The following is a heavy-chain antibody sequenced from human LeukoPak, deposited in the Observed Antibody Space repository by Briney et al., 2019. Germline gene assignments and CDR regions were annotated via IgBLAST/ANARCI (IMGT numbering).Heavy chain of an antibody. CDR3: ARDSLNVQRKYYFDY. CDR1: GFTFSSYP. V-gene: IGHV3-48*01. Sequence: GGSLRLSCAASGFTFSSYPMNWVRQAPGKGLEWVSYIDSGSRITYYADSVKGRFTISRDNAKGSLYLHMSSLRAKDTAVYYCARDSLNVQRKYYFDYWGQGTLVTVSS. J-gene: IGHJ4*02. CDR2: IDSGSRIT. D-gene: IGHD1-1*01.